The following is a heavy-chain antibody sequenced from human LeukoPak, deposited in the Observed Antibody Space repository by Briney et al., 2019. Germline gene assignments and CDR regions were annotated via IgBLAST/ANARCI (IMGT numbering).Heavy chain of an antibody. Sequence: ASVKVSCKASGYTFTSYDINWVRQAPGQGLEWMGGIIPIFGTANYAQKFQGRVTITTDESTSTAYMELSSLRSEDTAVYYCASASTYYYDSSGYYYGNAFDIWGQGTMVTVSS. D-gene: IGHD3-22*01. CDR3: ASASTYYYDSSGYYYGNAFDI. CDR2: IIPIFGTA. CDR1: GYTFTSYD. V-gene: IGHV1-69*05. J-gene: IGHJ3*02.